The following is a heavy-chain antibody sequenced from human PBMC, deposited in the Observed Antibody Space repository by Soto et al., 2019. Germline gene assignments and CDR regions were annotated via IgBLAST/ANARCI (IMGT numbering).Heavy chain of an antibody. Sequence: ASVKVSCKASGYTFTSYSISWVRQAPGQGLEWMGWISAYNGNTNYAQELQGRVTMTTDTSTSTAYMELRSLRSDDTAVYYCARDKNKDYDILTGYDYWGQGTLVTVSS. J-gene: IGHJ4*02. D-gene: IGHD3-9*01. CDR2: ISAYNGNT. CDR3: ARDKNKDYDILTGYDY. V-gene: IGHV1-18*01. CDR1: GYTFTSYS.